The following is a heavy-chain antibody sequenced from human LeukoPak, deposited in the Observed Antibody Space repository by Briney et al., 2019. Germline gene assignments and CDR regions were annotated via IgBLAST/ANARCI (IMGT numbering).Heavy chain of an antibody. D-gene: IGHD3-3*01. CDR1: GGSINSYY. Sequence: PSETLSLTCTVSGGSINSYYWNWIRQPAGKGLEWIGHIYTSGSTKYNPSLKSRVTMSIDTSKNQFSLNLYFMTAVDTAVYYCATNYTALSAFDSWGQGTLVTVSS. CDR2: IYTSGST. CDR3: ATNYTALSAFDS. V-gene: IGHV4-4*07. J-gene: IGHJ4*02.